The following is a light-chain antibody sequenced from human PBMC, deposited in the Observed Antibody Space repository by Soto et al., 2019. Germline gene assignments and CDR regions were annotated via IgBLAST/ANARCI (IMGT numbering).Light chain of an antibody. CDR2: GAS. J-gene: IGKJ1*01. CDR1: QSVSSSY. CDR3: QQYGSSLWT. V-gene: IGKV3-20*01. Sequence: EIVLTQSPGTLSLSPGERATLSCRASQSVSSSYLAWYQQNRGQAPRLLIYGASSRATGIPDRFSGSGSGTDFPLTISSLEPEDVAVYYGQQYGSSLWTFGHGTKVEIK.